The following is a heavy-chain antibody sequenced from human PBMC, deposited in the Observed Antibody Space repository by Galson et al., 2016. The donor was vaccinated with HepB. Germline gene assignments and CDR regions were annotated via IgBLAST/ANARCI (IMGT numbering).Heavy chain of an antibody. V-gene: IGHV4-39*07. CDR3: ARFPFSGYDGANWIDP. D-gene: IGHD5-12*01. J-gene: IGHJ5*02. CDR1: GFSVRGSNYH. Sequence: SETLSLTCFVSGFSVRGSNYHWGWIRQSPGKGLEWVGSITYSGTTYYNPSLKSRVTISDDPSKNQFSLKMSSVTAEDTAIYYCARFPFSGYDGANWIDPWGQGALVTVSS. CDR2: ITYSGTT.